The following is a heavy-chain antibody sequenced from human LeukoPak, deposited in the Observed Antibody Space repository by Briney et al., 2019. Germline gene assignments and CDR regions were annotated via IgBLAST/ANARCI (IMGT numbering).Heavy chain of an antibody. J-gene: IGHJ4*02. D-gene: IGHD5-18*01. CDR1: GFTFSSYG. CDR3: ARDPGDTGVDY. Sequence: GGSLRLSCAASGFTFSSYGMHWVRQAPGKGLEWVAVIWYDGSSKYYADSVKGRFTISRDNSKNTLYLQMNSLRAEDTAVYYCARDPGDTGVDYWGQGTLVTVSS. V-gene: IGHV3-33*08. CDR2: IWYDGSSK.